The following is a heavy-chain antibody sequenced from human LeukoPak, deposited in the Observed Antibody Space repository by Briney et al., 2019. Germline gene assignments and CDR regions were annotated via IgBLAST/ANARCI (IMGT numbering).Heavy chain of an antibody. CDR2: ISGSAGGT. D-gene: IGHD6-19*01. CDR3: AKLYSTGCYYFDY. Sequence: QSGGSLRLSCAASGFSFSRFAMSWVRQAPGKGLEWVATISGSAGGTYYADSVKGRVTISRDNSKNTVYLQMNSLRAEDTAVYYCAKLYSTGCYYFDYWGQGTLVTVSS. CDR1: GFSFSRFA. J-gene: IGHJ4*02. V-gene: IGHV3-23*01.